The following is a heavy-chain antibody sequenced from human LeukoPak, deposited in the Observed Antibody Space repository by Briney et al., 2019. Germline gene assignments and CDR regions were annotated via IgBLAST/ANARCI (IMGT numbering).Heavy chain of an antibody. CDR1: GFTFSSYG. J-gene: IGHJ4*02. D-gene: IGHD4-17*01. CDR2: ITNDGGHT. Sequence: GGSLRLSCVASGFTFSSYGMHWVRQPPGKGLEWVAVITNDGGHTNYVDSVKGRFTISRDNSKNTLYLQMNGLRVEDTAVYYCAKELTTVTHFDYWGQGTLVTVSS. CDR3: AKELTTVTHFDY. V-gene: IGHV3-30*18.